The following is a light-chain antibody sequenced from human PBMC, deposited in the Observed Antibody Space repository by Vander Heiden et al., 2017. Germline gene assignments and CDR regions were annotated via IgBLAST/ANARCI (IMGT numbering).Light chain of an antibody. V-gene: IGLV2-14*01. CDR3: NAYTSRNTIL. CDR2: EGD. CDR1: GSDVGAYNY. J-gene: IGLJ2*01. Sequence: QSALTQPASVSGSPGPSITISCTGTGSDVGAYNYVSWYQHHPGKAHKLLIYEGDDRTSGVSDRFSGSKSGTTASLTISGLQAEDEADYYCNAYTSRNTILFGGGTKLTVL.